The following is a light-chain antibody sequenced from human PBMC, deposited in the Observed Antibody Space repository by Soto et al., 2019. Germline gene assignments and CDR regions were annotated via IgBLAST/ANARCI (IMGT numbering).Light chain of an antibody. CDR1: ESVSSN. V-gene: IGKV3-15*01. CDR3: QQYNKWPLA. J-gene: IGKJ1*01. CDR2: GAS. Sequence: IVMMQSPATLSVSPGESATLFCRATESVSSNLAWYQQRPGQAPRLLIYGASTRATGIPARFSGSGSGTEFALSISCLQSEDFAVYYCQQYNKWPLAFAQGTKVEIK.